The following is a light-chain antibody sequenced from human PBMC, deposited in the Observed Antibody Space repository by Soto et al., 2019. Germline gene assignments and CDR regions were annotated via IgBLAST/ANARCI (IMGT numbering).Light chain of an antibody. CDR3: QQAASFPIT. Sequence: DIQMTQSPSSVSASVGDRVTITCRASQGVSTWLAWYQQKPGKAPNLLIYTASSLQSGVPSGFSGSGSGTDFTLTINGLQPEDFATYYCQQAASFPITFGQGTRLEIK. J-gene: IGKJ5*01. CDR2: TAS. CDR1: QGVSTW. V-gene: IGKV1-12*01.